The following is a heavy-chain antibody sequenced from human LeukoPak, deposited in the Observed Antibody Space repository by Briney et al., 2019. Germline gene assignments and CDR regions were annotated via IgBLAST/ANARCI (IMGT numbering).Heavy chain of an antibody. CDR1: GFTFSSYW. CDR2: IKQDGSEK. CDR3: ARFTYYYDSSGYRY. V-gene: IGHV3-7*01. J-gene: IGHJ4*02. D-gene: IGHD3-22*01. Sequence: GGSLRLSCAASGFTFSSYWMSWVRQAPGKGLEWVANIKQDGSEKYYVDSVKGRFTISRDNAKNSLYLQMNSLRAEDMAVYYCARFTYYYDSSGYRYWGQGTLVTVSS.